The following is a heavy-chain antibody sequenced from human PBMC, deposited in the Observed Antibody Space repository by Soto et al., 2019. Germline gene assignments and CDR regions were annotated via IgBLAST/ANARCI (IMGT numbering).Heavy chain of an antibody. CDR1: GRSISSVGYY. J-gene: IGHJ4*02. CDR2: ISYTGST. V-gene: IGHV4-31*02. Sequence: SETLSLTCAVSGRSISSVGYYWSWVRLLPGKGLEWIGSISYTGSTYYNPSLENRLSISLDTSENRFSLRLNPVTAADTAIYYCARPNDYWNGYGPFDYWGQGSLVTVSS. D-gene: IGHD3-3*01. CDR3: ARPNDYWNGYGPFDY.